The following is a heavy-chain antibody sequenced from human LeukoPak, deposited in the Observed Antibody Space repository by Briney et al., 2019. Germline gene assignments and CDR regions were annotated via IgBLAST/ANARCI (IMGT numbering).Heavy chain of an antibody. V-gene: IGHV1-69*13. CDR3: ARTNHDYGDYVG. CDR2: IIPIFGTA. J-gene: IGHJ4*02. Sequence: GASVKVSCKASGGTFSSYAISWVQQAPGQGLEWMGGIIPIFGTANYAQKFQGRVTITADESTSTAYMELSSLRSEDTAVYYCARTNHDYGDYVGWGQGTLVTVSS. D-gene: IGHD4-17*01. CDR1: GGTFSSYA.